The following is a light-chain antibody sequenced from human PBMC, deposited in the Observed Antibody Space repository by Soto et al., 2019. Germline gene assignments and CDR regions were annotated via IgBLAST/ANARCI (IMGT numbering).Light chain of an antibody. Sequence: DIVMTQSPDSLAVSLGERATINCKSSQSVLYSSNNNNYLAWYQQKPGQPPKLLLYWASTRESGVPDRFSGSGSGTDFTLTISNLRAEDVAVYSCQQYYTTPVAFGQGTKVEIK. CDR1: QSVLYSSNNNNY. J-gene: IGKJ1*01. CDR2: WAS. CDR3: QQYYTTPVA. V-gene: IGKV4-1*01.